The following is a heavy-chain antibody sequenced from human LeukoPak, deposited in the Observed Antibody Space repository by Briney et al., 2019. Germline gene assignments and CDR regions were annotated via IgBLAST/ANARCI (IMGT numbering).Heavy chain of an antibody. CDR3: ARFRYYGSGSLDY. Sequence: VASVKVSCKASGYTFTGYYMHWVRQAPGQGLEWMGWINLNSGGTNYAQKFQGRVTMTRDTSISTAYMELSRLRSDDTAVYYCARFRYYGSGSLDYWGQGTLVTVSS. J-gene: IGHJ4*02. CDR2: INLNSGGT. CDR1: GYTFTGYY. V-gene: IGHV1-2*02. D-gene: IGHD3-10*01.